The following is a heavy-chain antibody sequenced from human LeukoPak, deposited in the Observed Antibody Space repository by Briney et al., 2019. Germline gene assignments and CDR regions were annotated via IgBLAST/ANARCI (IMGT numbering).Heavy chain of an antibody. J-gene: IGHJ4*02. CDR3: ARGGTYYDY. D-gene: IGHD1-26*01. Sequence: SETLSLTCTVSGGSTSDYYWSWIRQPPGKGLEWIGYIYYSGITNYNPSLKTRVTILVDTSKNQFSLKLSSVTAADTTVYYCARGGTYYDYWGQGTLVTVSS. CDR2: IYYSGIT. CDR1: GGSTSDYY. V-gene: IGHV4-59*01.